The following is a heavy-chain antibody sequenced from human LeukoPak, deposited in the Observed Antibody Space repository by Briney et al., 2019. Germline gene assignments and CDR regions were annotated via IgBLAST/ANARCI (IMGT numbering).Heavy chain of an antibody. J-gene: IGHJ4*02. Sequence: SVKVSCKASGFTFTSSAVQWVRQARGQRLEWIGWIAVGSGNTNYAQKFQERVTITRDMSTSTAYMELSSLRSEDTAVYYCAAAYYYDSIARYYFDYWGQGTLVTVSS. CDR1: GFTFTSSA. D-gene: IGHD3-22*01. CDR3: AAAYYYDSIARYYFDY. CDR2: IAVGSGNT. V-gene: IGHV1-58*01.